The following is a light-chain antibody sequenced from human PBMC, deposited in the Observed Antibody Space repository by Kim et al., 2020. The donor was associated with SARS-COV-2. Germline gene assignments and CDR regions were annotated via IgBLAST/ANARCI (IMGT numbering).Light chain of an antibody. V-gene: IGKV1-33*01. CDR2: DAS. CDR1: QDISRY. Sequence: SASVGDRVTMTCQASQDISRYLNWYHQKPGQAPKLLIYDASTVQTEVPSRFSGSGSGTHFTFTIRSLQPEDIGTYYCQQYENLPRTFGQGTKLEI. CDR3: QQYENLPRT. J-gene: IGKJ2*01.